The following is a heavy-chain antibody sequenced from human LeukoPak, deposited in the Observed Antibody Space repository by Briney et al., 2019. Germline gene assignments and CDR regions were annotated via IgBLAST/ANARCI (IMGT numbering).Heavy chain of an antibody. J-gene: IGHJ4*02. V-gene: IGHV3-20*04. CDR2: ISLNGGST. CDR3: MGWVDWNYVTPFFFDY. D-gene: IGHD1-7*01. CDR1: GFIFDEYG. Sequence: GGSLRLSCAASGFIFDEYGMSWVRQAPGKGLEWVAGISLNGGSTGYADSVKGRFTISRDNAKNSLYLQMNSLKTEDTAVYYCMGWVDWNYVTPFFFDYWGQGTLVTVSS.